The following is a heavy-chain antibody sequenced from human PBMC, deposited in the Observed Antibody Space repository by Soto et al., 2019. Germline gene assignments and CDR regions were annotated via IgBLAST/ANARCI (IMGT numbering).Heavy chain of an antibody. CDR3: AKDREGSSWFGWFDP. V-gene: IGHV3-23*01. Sequence: PGGSLRLSCAASGFTFSSYAMSWVRQAPGKGLEWVSAISGSGGSTYYADSVKGRFTISRDNSKNTLYLQMNSLRAEDTAVYYCAKDREGSSWFGWFDPWGQGTLVTVSS. J-gene: IGHJ5*02. D-gene: IGHD6-13*01. CDR2: ISGSGGST. CDR1: GFTFSSYA.